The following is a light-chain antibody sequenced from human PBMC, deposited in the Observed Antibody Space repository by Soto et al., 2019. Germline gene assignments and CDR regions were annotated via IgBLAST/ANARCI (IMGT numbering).Light chain of an antibody. J-gene: IGKJ1*01. CDR1: QSISSN. CDR3: QHYNNWPPWT. V-gene: IGKV3-15*01. CDR2: GAS. Sequence: EIVMTQSPATLSVSPGERATLSCRASQSISSNLAWYQQKPGQAPRLLIYGASIRATGIPARFSGSGSGTEFTLIISSLQSEDFAVYCCQHYNNWPPWTFGQGTKVEIK.